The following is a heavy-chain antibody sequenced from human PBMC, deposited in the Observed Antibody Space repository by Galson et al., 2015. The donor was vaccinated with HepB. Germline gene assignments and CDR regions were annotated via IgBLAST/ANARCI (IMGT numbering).Heavy chain of an antibody. Sequence: LRLSCAASGFTFSSYSMNWVRQAPGKGLEWVSYISSSSSTIYYADSVKGRFTISRDNAKNSLYPQMNSLRAEDTAVYYCARGLLWFGESDWFDPWGQGTLVTVSS. D-gene: IGHD3-10*01. CDR2: ISSSSSTI. CDR3: ARGLLWFGESDWFDP. V-gene: IGHV3-48*01. J-gene: IGHJ5*02. CDR1: GFTFSSYS.